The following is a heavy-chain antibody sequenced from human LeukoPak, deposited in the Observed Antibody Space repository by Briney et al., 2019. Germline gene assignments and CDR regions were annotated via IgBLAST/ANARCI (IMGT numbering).Heavy chain of an antibody. CDR3: ARHVSSSGGPFLY. CDR1: GGSVSNYY. J-gene: IGHJ4*02. V-gene: IGHV4-59*08. CDR2: IHYTGST. Sequence: SETLSLTCTVSGGSVSNYYWSWIRQPPGKGLQWIGVIHYTGSTTYNPSLNSRLTILVDTSKNQFSLKLNSVTAADTAMYYCARHVSSSGGPFLYWGQGIVLAVSS. D-gene: IGHD1-26*01.